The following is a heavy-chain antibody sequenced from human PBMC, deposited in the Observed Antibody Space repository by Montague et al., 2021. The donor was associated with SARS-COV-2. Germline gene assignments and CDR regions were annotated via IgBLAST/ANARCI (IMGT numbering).Heavy chain of an antibody. J-gene: IGHJ6*02. CDR2: ISDSGGAT. CDR3: ATLQLIRGGGAMDV. CDR1: GLDFSTYA. D-gene: IGHD3-10*01. V-gene: IGHV3-23*01. Sequence: SLRLSCAASGLDFSTYAMTWVRQAPGKGLEWVSAISDSGGATYDADFVRGRFTISRDNFKNTLFLEMSSLRDEDTVVYYCATLQLIRGGGAMDVWGQGATVIVSS.